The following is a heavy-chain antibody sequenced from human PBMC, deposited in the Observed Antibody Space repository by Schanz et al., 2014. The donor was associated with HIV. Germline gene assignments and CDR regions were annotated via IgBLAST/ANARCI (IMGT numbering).Heavy chain of an antibody. V-gene: IGHV3-74*02. D-gene: IGHD3-3*01. CDR1: GFTFGDYA. Sequence: EVQLVESGGGLVQPGGSLRLSCAASGFTFGDYAMFWVRQAPGKGLEWVSRINSDGSSTNYADSVKGRLTISRDNAKNTLYLQMNSLRAEDTAVYYCARGLGAPYYDFRSGYYKGVIYYGMDVWGQGTTVTVSS. CDR2: INSDGSST. J-gene: IGHJ6*02. CDR3: ARGLGAPYYDFRSGYYKGVIYYGMDV.